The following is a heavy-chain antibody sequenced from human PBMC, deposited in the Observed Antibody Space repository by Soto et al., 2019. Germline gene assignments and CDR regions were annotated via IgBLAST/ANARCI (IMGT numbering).Heavy chain of an antibody. Sequence: ASVKVSCKASGYTFTSYGISWVRQAPGQGLEWMGWISAYNGNTNYAQKLQGRVTMTTDTSTSTAYMELRSLRSDDTAVYYCARDLVYDILTASYDSSYYYYYYMDVWGKGTTVTVSS. CDR2: ISAYNGNT. CDR1: GYTFTSYG. V-gene: IGHV1-18*01. J-gene: IGHJ6*03. CDR3: ARDLVYDILTASYDSSYYYYYYMDV. D-gene: IGHD3-9*01.